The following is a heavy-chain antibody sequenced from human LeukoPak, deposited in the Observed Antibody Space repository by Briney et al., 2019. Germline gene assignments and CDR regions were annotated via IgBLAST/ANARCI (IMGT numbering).Heavy chain of an antibody. Sequence: SGTLSLTCAVSGGSISSSNWWSWVRQPPGKGLEWIGEIYHSGSTNYNPSLKSRVTISVDTSKNQFSLKLNSVTAADTAVYYCARALSSSWYEAWGQGTLVTVSS. D-gene: IGHD6-13*01. CDR2: IYHSGST. J-gene: IGHJ5*02. CDR3: ARALSSSWYEA. V-gene: IGHV4-4*02. CDR1: GGSISSSNW.